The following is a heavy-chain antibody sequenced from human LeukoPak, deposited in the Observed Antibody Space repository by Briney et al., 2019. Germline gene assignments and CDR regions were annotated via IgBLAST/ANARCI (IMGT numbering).Heavy chain of an antibody. J-gene: IGHJ4*02. CDR3: ARDETYYYDSSGYYYSFSIDY. V-gene: IGHV3-30*04. Sequence: GRSLRFSCAASGFTFSSYAMHWVRQAPGKGLEWVAVISYDGSNKYYADSVKGRFTISRDNSKNTLYLQMNSLRAEDTAVYYCARDETYYYDSSGYYYSFSIDYWGQGTLVTVSS. D-gene: IGHD3-22*01. CDR2: ISYDGSNK. CDR1: GFTFSSYA.